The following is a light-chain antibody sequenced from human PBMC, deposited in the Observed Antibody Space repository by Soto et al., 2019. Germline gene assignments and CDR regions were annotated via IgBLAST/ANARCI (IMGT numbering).Light chain of an antibody. J-gene: IGKJ1*01. CDR3: LQCNYYWT. V-gene: IGKV1-5*03. Sequence: DIRMTQSPSTLSASVGDRVTITCRASQNINSWLAWYQQKPGQGPRLLIYKASTLESGVPSRFTGTQSGTEFTLTISSLQPDDYATYFCLQCNYYWTFGQGTRIEVK. CDR2: KAS. CDR1: QNINSW.